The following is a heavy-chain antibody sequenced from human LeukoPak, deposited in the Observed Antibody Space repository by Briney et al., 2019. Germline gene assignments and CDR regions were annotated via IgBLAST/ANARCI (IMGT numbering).Heavy chain of an antibody. J-gene: IGHJ4*02. V-gene: IGHV1-69*13. CDR3: ARGRAKITMIVVVPTHFDY. CDR2: IIPIFGTA. D-gene: IGHD3-22*01. CDR1: GYTFTSYD. Sequence: SVKVSCKASGYTFTSYDINWVRQATGQGLEWMGGIIPIFGTANYAQKFQGRVTITADESTSTAYMELSSLRSEDTAVYYCARGRAKITMIVVVPTHFDYWGQGTLVTVSS.